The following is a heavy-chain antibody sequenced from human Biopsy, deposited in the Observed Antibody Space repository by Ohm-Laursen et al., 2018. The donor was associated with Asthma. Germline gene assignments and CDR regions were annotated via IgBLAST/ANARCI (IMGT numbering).Heavy chain of an antibody. V-gene: IGHV2-70*04. CDR1: GLSLSKTGMR. CDR3: AREQQLGNFDY. CDR2: IDWDDDK. J-gene: IGHJ4*02. Sequence: PTQTLTLTCTLSGLSLSKTGMRVSWIRQPPGKALEWLARIDWDDDKFYSASLKTRLTISKDTSKNQVVLTMTTMDPVDIATYYCAREQQLGNFDYWGQGTLVTVSS. D-gene: IGHD6-13*01.